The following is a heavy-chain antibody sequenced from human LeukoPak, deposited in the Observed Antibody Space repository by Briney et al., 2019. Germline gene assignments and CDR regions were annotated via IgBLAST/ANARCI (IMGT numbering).Heavy chain of an antibody. CDR2: INSSGGGT. J-gene: IGHJ4*02. V-gene: IGHV3-23*01. CDR1: RFTFSRYA. CDR3: AKGDSGSYEGALDY. Sequence: RGSLRLSCAPSRFTFSRYAMSCVPDAPGKGLEWVSTINSSGGGTYYADSVKGLFTISRDTSKNTLYLQMNSLRAEDTAVYYCAKGDSGSYEGALDYWGQGTLVTVSS. D-gene: IGHD1-26*01.